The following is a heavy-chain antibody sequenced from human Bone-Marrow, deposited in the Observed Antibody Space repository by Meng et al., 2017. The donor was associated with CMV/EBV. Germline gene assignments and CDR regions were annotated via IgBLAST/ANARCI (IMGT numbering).Heavy chain of an antibody. D-gene: IGHD3-16*02. Sequence: GGSLRLSCAASGFTFSRYAMHWVRQAPGKGLEWVAVISYDGSNKYYADSVKGRFTISRDNSKNTLFLQMDRLRVDDTAIYYCARSFVQSDQLSFPYDSWGQGTLVTVSS. CDR2: ISYDGSNK. V-gene: IGHV3-30*04. J-gene: IGHJ4*02. CDR3: ARSFVQSDQLSFPYDS. CDR1: GFTFSRYA.